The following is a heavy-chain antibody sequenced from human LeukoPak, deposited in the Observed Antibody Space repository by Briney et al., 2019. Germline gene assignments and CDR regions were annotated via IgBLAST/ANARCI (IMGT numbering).Heavy chain of an antibody. CDR3: AKLSGYSSSWHYYSDS. D-gene: IGHD6-13*01. Sequence: GGSLILSCKAFGFTFSKYAMSWVRQAPGKGLEWVSAISGSGVYKYYADSVKGRLTISRDNSKHTLGLQMNSLTAEKTRIYYCAKLSGYSSSWHYYSDSWGQGTLVTVSS. CDR2: ISGSGVYK. J-gene: IGHJ4*02. V-gene: IGHV3-23*01. CDR1: GFTFSKYA.